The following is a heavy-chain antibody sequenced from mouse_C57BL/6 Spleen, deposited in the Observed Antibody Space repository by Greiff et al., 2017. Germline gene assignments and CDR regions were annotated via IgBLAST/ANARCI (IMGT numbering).Heavy chain of an antibody. CDR1: GFTFSDYG. Sequence: EVQGVESGGGLVKPGGSLKLSCAASGFTFSDYGMHWVRQAPEKGLEWVAYIGSGSSTIYYADTVKGRFTISRDNAKNTLFLQMTSLRSEDTAMYYCARRYGSSYGYFDVWGTGTTVTVSS. V-gene: IGHV5-17*01. CDR3: ARRYGSSYGYFDV. J-gene: IGHJ1*03. D-gene: IGHD1-1*01. CDR2: IGSGSSTI.